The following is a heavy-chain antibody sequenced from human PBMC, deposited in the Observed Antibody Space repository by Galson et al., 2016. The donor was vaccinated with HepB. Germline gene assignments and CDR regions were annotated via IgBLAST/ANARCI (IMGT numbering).Heavy chain of an antibody. Sequence: ETLSLTCTVSYGSVSSSGYYWGWIRQPPGKGLEWIASISADGTTYSNPSPKSRVTISVDTSTHQFSLTLSSVTAADSAVFYCARLSKAVRGNRNYYYYFMDVWGKGTMVTVSS. CDR3: ARLSKAVRGNRNYYYYFMDV. J-gene: IGHJ6*03. V-gene: IGHV4-39*01. D-gene: IGHD1/OR15-1a*01. CDR1: YGSVSSSGYY. CDR2: ISADGTT.